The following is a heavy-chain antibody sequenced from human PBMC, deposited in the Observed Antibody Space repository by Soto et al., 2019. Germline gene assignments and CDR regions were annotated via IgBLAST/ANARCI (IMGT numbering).Heavy chain of an antibody. CDR2: ISSSSSYI. D-gene: IGHD6-13*01. CDR3: ARGMIAAGNN. Sequence: EVQLVESGGGLVKPGGSLRLSCAASGFTFSSYSMNWVRQAPGKGLEWVSSISSSSSYIYYADSVKGRFTISRDNAKNSLYLQMNSLRAEDTAVYHCARGMIAAGNNWGQGTLVTVSS. CDR1: GFTFSSYS. J-gene: IGHJ4*02. V-gene: IGHV3-21*01.